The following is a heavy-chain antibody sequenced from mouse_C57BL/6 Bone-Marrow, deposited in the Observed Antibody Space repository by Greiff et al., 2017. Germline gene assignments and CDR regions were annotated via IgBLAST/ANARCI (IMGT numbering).Heavy chain of an antibody. Sequence: QVQLKESGAELARPGASVKLSCKASGYTFTSYGISWVKQRTGQGLEWIGEIYPRSGNTYYNEKFKGKATLTADKSSSTEYMELRSLTSEDSAVYFCARWIYYYGSSPHWYFGVWGTGTTVTVSS. CDR1: GYTFTSYG. CDR2: IYPRSGNT. CDR3: ARWIYYYGSSPHWYFGV. D-gene: IGHD1-1*01. V-gene: IGHV1-81*01. J-gene: IGHJ1*03.